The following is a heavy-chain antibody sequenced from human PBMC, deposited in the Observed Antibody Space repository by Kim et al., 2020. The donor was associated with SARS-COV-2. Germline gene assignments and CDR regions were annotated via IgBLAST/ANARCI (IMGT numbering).Heavy chain of an antibody. CDR1: GGSISSYY. CDR3: ARVVDLDCSSTSCYHNRLDP. J-gene: IGHJ5*02. Sequence: SETLSLTCTVSGGSISSYYWSWIRQPPGKGLEWIGYIYYSGSTNYNPSLKIQFNISVDTSKNQFSLKLSAVTASGTAVYYCARVVDLDCSSTSCYHNRLDPWGQRTLVTVSA. D-gene: IGHD2-2*01. V-gene: IGHV4-59*01. CDR2: IYYSGST.